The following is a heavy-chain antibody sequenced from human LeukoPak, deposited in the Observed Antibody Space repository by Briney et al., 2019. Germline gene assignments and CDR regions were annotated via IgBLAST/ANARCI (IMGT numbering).Heavy chain of an antibody. Sequence: GESLKISCEAFGYSFTGHWIGWVRQMPGRGLEFMGTIYPGDSDTRYSPSFEGRVSISVDKSINTAYLQWSGLKASDTAMYYCERYGKSGTYSHGFDVWGQGTMVIVSS. V-gene: IGHV5-51*01. CDR1: GYSFTGHW. CDR2: IYPGDSDT. J-gene: IGHJ3*01. CDR3: ERYGKSGTYSHGFDV. D-gene: IGHD3-10*01.